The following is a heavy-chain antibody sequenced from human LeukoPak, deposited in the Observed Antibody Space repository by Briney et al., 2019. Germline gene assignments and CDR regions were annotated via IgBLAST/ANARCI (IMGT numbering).Heavy chain of an antibody. CDR3: ARDSGFLDY. Sequence: PGGSLRLSCAASGFTFSSYAMHWVRQAPGKGLERVAVISYDGSNKYYADSVKGRFTISRDNSKNTLYLQMNSLRAEDTAVYYCARDSGFLDYWGQGTLVTVSS. CDR1: GFTFSSYA. CDR2: ISYDGSNK. V-gene: IGHV3-30-3*01. D-gene: IGHD6-19*01. J-gene: IGHJ4*02.